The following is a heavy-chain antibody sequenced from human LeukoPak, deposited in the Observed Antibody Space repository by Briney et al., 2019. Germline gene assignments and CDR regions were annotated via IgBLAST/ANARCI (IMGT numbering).Heavy chain of an antibody. CDR1: GYTFTSYD. D-gene: IGHD6-19*01. J-gene: IGHJ3*02. V-gene: IGHV1-2*02. CDR2: INPHSGGT. CDR3: ARGGTGYSSGWLRAFDI. Sequence: GASVKVSCKASGYTFTSYDINWVRQATGQGLEWMGWINPHSGGTNYAQKFQGRVTMTRDTSISTVYMELSSLRSDDTAVYYCARGGTGYSSGWLRAFDIWGQGTMVTVSS.